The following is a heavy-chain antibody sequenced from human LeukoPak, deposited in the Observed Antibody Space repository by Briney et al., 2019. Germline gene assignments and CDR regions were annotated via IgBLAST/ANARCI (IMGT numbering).Heavy chain of an antibody. CDR3: VLFDY. J-gene: IGHJ4*02. CDR2: ISYDGSNK. CDR1: GFTFSSYA. V-gene: IGHV3-30-3*01. Sequence: SGGSPRLSCAASGFTFSSYAMHWVRQAPGKGLEWVAVISYDGSNKYYADSVKGRFTISRDNSKNTLYLQMNSLRAEDTAVYYCVLFDYWGQGTLVTVSS.